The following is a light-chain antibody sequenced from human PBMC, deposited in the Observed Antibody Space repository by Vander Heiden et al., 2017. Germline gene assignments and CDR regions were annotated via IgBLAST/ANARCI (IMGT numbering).Light chain of an antibody. V-gene: IGLV1-51*01. CDR2: DNN. Sequence: QPVLTQPPPVSAAPGQKVTIASSGSNSNSGNNYVSWYQQVTGTAPKLLIYDNNKRPSGIPDQFSASKSGTSATLGITGLQTGDEADYYCGTWDSSLSAVVFGAGTKVTVL. CDR1: NSNSGNNY. J-gene: IGLJ1*01. CDR3: GTWDSSLSAVV.